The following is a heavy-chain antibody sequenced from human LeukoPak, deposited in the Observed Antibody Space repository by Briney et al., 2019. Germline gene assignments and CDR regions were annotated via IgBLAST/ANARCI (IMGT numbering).Heavy chain of an antibody. D-gene: IGHD3-9*01. V-gene: IGHV1-69*13. Sequence: GASVKVSCKASGGTFSSYAISWVRQAPGQGLEWMGGIIPIFGTANYAQKFQGRVTITADESTSTAYMELSTLRSEDTAAYYCVGGPRGILTGYYISQKQSSFAYWGQGTLVTVSS. J-gene: IGHJ4*02. CDR2: IIPIFGTA. CDR3: VGGPRGILTGYYISQKQSSFAY. CDR1: GGTFSSYA.